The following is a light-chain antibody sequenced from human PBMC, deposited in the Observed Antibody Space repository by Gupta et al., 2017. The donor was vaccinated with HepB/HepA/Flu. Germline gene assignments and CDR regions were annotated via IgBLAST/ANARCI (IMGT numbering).Light chain of an antibody. CDR1: QSVLYSSNNKNY. CDR3: QQDDSTPRT. Sequence: VLTQSPDSLAVSLGERATINCKSSQSVLYSSNNKNYLAWYQQKPGQPPKLLIYWASTRESGVPERFSGSGSGTDFTLTISSLEAEDLAVYYCQQDDSTPRTFGQGTKVEIK. V-gene: IGKV4-1*01. J-gene: IGKJ1*01. CDR2: WAS.